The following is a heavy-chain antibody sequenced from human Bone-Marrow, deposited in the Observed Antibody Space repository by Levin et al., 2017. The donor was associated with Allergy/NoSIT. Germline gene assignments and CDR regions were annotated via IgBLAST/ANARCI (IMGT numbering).Heavy chain of an antibody. J-gene: IGHJ4*02. D-gene: IGHD5-18*01. Sequence: SETLSLTCTVSGGSISSGDYYWSWIRQPPGKGLEWIGYIYYSGSTYYNPSLKSRVTISVDTSKNQFSLKLSSVTAADTAVYYCARVGIQLWLKYFDYWGQGTLVTVSS. V-gene: IGHV4-30-4*01. CDR2: IYYSGST. CDR3: ARVGIQLWLKYFDY. CDR1: GGSISSGDYY.